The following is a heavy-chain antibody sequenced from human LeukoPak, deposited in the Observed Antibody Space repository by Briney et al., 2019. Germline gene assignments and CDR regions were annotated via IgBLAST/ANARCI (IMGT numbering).Heavy chain of an antibody. V-gene: IGHV4-34*01. CDR1: GGSFSGYY. CDR3: ARDIKRYFDWLLNSYGMDV. J-gene: IGHJ6*02. CDR2: INHSGST. Sequence: SGTLSLTCAVYGGSFSGYYWSWIRQPPGKGLEWIGEINHSGSTNYNPSLKSRVTISVDTSKNQFSLKLSSVTAADTAVYYCARDIKRYFDWLLNSYGMDVWGQGTTVTVSS. D-gene: IGHD3-9*01.